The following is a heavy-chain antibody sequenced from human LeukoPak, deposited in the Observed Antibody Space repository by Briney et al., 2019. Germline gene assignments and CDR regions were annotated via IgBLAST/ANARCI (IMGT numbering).Heavy chain of an antibody. J-gene: IGHJ3*02. CDR3: AKDYIVVVVAATVAGDAFDI. CDR1: GFTFGNYA. D-gene: IGHD2-15*01. CDR2: ISGSGGST. Sequence: GGSLRLSCEASGFTFGNYAMSWVRQAPGKGLEWVSAISGSGGSTYYADSVKGRFTISRDNSKNTLYLQMNSLRAEDTAVYYCAKDYIVVVVAATVAGDAFDIWGQGTMVTVSS. V-gene: IGHV3-23*01.